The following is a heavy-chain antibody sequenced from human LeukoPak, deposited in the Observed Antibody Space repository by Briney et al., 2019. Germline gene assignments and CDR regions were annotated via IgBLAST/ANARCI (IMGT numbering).Heavy chain of an antibody. CDR2: IKYDGSEM. J-gene: IGHJ1*01. Sequence: PGGSLRLPCAASGFPFSNAWMSWVRQAPGKGLEWVANIKYDGSEMSYVDSVKGRFTISRDNAKNSLFLQMNSLRAEDMAVYYCARREVAVAGNLFFQHWGQGTLVTVSS. CDR3: ARREVAVAGNLFFQH. CDR1: GFPFSNAW. D-gene: IGHD6-19*01. V-gene: IGHV3-7*01.